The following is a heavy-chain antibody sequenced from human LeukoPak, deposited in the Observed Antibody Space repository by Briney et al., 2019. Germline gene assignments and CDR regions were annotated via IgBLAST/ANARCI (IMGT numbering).Heavy chain of an antibody. D-gene: IGHD2-2*02. J-gene: IGHJ4*02. CDR3: ARKGVFCSSTSCYRAEFDY. CDR1: GFTFSSYS. V-gene: IGHV3-21*01. CDR2: ISGGSSYI. Sequence: NPGGSLRLSCAASGFTFSSYSMSWVRQAPGNGLEWVSSISGGSSYIYYADSVKGRFTISRDNAKNSLYLQMNSLTAEDTAVYYCARKGVFCSSTSCYRAEFDYWGQGTLVTVSS.